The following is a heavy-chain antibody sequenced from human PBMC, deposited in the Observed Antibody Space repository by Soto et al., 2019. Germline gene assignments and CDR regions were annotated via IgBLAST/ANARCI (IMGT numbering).Heavy chain of an antibody. CDR2: ISSSSSTI. Sequence: EVQLVESGGGLVQPGGSLRLSCAASGFTFSSYSMNWVRQAPGKGLEWVSYISSSSSTIYYADSVKGRFTISRDNAKNSLYLQMNSLRAEDTAVYYCAREGNVVVPAAIPSAFDIWGQGTMVTVSS. V-gene: IGHV3-48*01. CDR1: GFTFSSYS. J-gene: IGHJ3*02. CDR3: AREGNVVVPAAIPSAFDI. D-gene: IGHD2-2*01.